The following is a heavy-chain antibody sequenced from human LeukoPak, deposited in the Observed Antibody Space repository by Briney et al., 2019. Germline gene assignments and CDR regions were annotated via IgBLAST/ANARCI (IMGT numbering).Heavy chain of an antibody. Sequence: SGTLSLTCTVSGGSISSYYWSWIRQPPGKGLEWIGYIYYSGSTNYNPSLKSRVTISVDTSKNQFSLKLSSVTAADTAVYYCARDGHIASDAFDIWGQGTMVTVSS. V-gene: IGHV4-59*01. J-gene: IGHJ3*02. CDR3: ARDGHIASDAFDI. CDR1: GGSISSYY. CDR2: IYYSGST. D-gene: IGHD2-21*01.